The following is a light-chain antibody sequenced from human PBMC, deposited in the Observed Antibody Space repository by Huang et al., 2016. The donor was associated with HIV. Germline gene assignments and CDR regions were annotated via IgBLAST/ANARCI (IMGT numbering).Light chain of an antibody. CDR2: DAS. V-gene: IGKV3-11*01. Sequence: EIVLTQSPATLALSPGERATLSCRASQSVSSYLAWYQQKPGQAPRLLIYDASNRATGIPARFSSSGSGTDFTLTISSLEPEDFAVYYCQQRSNWSPITFGGGTKVEIK. CDR1: QSVSSY. CDR3: QQRSNWSPIT. J-gene: IGKJ4*01.